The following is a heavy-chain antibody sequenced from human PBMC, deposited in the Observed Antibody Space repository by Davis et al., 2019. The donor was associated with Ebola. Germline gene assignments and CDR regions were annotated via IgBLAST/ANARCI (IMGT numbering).Heavy chain of an antibody. CDR3: ARGIAAPSYGMDV. Sequence: SVKVSCKASGGTFSSYAISWVRQAPGQGLEWMGRIIPILGIANYAQKFQGRVTITADKSTSTAYMELSSLRSEDTAVYYCARGIAAPSYGMDVWGQGTTVTVSS. D-gene: IGHD6-13*01. CDR2: IIPILGIA. CDR1: GGTFSSYA. J-gene: IGHJ6*02. V-gene: IGHV1-69*04.